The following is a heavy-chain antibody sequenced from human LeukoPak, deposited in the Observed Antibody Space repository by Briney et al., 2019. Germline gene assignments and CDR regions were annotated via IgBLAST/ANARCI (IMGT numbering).Heavy chain of an antibody. D-gene: IGHD2-15*01. Sequence: GGSLRLSCAASGFIFSTHAMSWVRLAPGRGLEWVSVVSSGGGTTYYADFVKGRFTISRNNSMSTLSLQMRSLGVEDTAMYYCARGYCGGGSCNWGQFDSWGQGTLVTVS. CDR1: GFIFSTHA. CDR3: ARGYCGGGSCNWGQFDS. CDR2: VSSGGGTT. V-gene: IGHV3-23*01. J-gene: IGHJ4*02.